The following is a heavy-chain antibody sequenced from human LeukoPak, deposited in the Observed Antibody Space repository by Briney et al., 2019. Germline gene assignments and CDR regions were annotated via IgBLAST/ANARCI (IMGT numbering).Heavy chain of an antibody. CDR1: GFTFSNYG. CDR2: ISGSGDST. J-gene: IGHJ4*02. CDR3: AKAVVIVPTATPFDY. D-gene: IGHD2-2*01. V-gene: IGHV3-23*01. Sequence: GGSLRLSCAASGFTFSNYGMSWVRQAPGKGLEWVSSISGSGDSTYYADSVKGRFTISRDNSKNTLYLQMNSLRAEDTAVCYCAKAVVIVPTATPFDYWGQGTLVTVSP.